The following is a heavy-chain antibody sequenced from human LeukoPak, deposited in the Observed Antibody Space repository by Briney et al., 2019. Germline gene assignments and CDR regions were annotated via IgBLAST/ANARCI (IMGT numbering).Heavy chain of an antibody. CDR2: INPYSGNA. CDR3: TRGGPVAGTHKYFQH. D-gene: IGHD6-19*01. CDR1: GYTFTNYG. V-gene: IGHV1-18*01. Sequence: ASVKVSCKASGYTFTNYGFNWVRQAPGQGLEWLGWINPYSGNANYAQKLQDRVTMTTDTSTSTAYMELRGLRSEDTAVYYCTRGGPVAGTHKYFQHWGQGTLVTVSS. J-gene: IGHJ1*01.